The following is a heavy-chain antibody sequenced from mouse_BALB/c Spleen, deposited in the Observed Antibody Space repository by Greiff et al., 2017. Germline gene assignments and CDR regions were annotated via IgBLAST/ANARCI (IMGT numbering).Heavy chain of an antibody. V-gene: IGHV2-9*02. CDR3: AREFITTATGFAY. CDR2: IWAGGST. CDR1: GFSLTSYG. D-gene: IGHD1-2*01. J-gene: IGHJ3*01. Sequence: VKLVESGPCLVAPSQSLSITCTVSGFSLTSYGVHWVRQPPGKGLEWLGVIWAGGSTNYNSALMSRLSISKDNSKSQVFLKMNSLQTDDTAMYYCAREFITTATGFAYWGQGTLVTVSA.